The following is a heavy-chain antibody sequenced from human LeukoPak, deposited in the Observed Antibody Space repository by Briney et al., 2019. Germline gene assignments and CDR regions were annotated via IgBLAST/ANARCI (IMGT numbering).Heavy chain of an antibody. Sequence: ASVKVSCKASGYTFTSYGISWVRQAPGQGLEWMGWISAYNGNTNYAQKLQSRVTMTTDTSTSKAYMVLRSLGSDDTAVYYYSRDGLNKWELRGSWFDPWGQGTLVTVSS. V-gene: IGHV1-18*01. CDR2: ISAYNGNT. CDR1: GYTFTSYG. D-gene: IGHD1-26*01. CDR3: SRDGLNKWELRGSWFDP. J-gene: IGHJ5*02.